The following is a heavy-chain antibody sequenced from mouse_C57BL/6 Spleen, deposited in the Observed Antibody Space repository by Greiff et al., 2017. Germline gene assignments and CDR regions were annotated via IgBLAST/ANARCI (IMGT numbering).Heavy chain of an antibody. CDR3: AIITTVVATRAMDY. V-gene: IGHV1-74*01. CDR1: GYTFTSYW. Sequence: QVQLKQPGAELVKPGASVKVSCKASGYTFTSYWMHWVKQRPGQGLEWIGRIHPSDSDTNYNQKFKGKATLTVDKSSSTAYMQLSSLTSEDSAVYYCAIITTVVATRAMDYWGQGTSVTVSS. J-gene: IGHJ4*01. CDR2: IHPSDSDT. D-gene: IGHD1-1*01.